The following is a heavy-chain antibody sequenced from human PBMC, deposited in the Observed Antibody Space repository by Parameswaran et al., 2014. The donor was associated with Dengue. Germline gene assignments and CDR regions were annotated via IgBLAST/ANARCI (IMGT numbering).Heavy chain of an antibody. D-gene: IGHD3-3*01. CDR3: ARKVWSGYFY. V-gene: IGHV4-34*01. CDR2: INHSGST. Sequence: VRQMPGKGLEWIGEINHSGSTNYNPSLKSRVTISVDTSKNQFSLKLSSVTAADTAVYYCARKVWSGYFYWGQGTLVTVSS. J-gene: IGHJ4*02.